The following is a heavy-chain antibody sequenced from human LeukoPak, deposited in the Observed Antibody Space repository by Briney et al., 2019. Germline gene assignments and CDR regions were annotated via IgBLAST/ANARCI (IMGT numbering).Heavy chain of an antibody. Sequence: PGGSLRLSCAASGFTVSSNYMSWVRQAPGKGLEWVSVIYSGGSTYYADSVKGRFTISRDNSKNTLYLQMNSLRAEDTAVYYCATNYYDSSGYYYEYYFDYWGQGTLVTVSS. V-gene: IGHV3-53*01. CDR3: ATNYYDSSGYYYEYYFDY. D-gene: IGHD3-22*01. CDR2: IYSGGST. CDR1: GFTVSSNY. J-gene: IGHJ4*02.